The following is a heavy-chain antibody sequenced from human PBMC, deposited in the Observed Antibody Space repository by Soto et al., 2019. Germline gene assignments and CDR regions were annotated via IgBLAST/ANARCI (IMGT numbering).Heavy chain of an antibody. CDR3: ARDYSSSWYDY. CDR1: GYTFTSYG. Sequence: QVQLVQSGAEVKKPGASVKVSCKTSGYTFTSYGITWVRQAPRKGLEWMGWINTYDGRTNYAQNLQGRVTMTTDTSTSTAYMEFRSLRSDDTAVYYCARDYSSSWYDYWGQGTLVTVSS. D-gene: IGHD6-13*01. J-gene: IGHJ4*02. V-gene: IGHV1-18*01. CDR2: INTYDGRT.